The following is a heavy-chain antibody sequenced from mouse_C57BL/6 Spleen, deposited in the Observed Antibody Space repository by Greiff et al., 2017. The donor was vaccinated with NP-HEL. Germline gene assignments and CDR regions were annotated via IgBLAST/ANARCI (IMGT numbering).Heavy chain of an antibody. J-gene: IGHJ3*01. Sequence: EVQLQESGPELVKPGASVKISCKASGYSFTGYYMNWVKQSPEKSLEWIGEINPSTGGTTYNQKFKAKATLTVDKSSSTAYMQLKSLTSEDSAVYYCASPYYSNLFAYWGQGTLVTVSA. CDR2: INPSTGGT. V-gene: IGHV1-42*01. CDR1: GYSFTGYY. D-gene: IGHD2-5*01. CDR3: ASPYYSNLFAY.